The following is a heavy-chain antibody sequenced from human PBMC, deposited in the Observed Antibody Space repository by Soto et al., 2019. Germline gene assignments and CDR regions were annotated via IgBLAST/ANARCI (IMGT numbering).Heavy chain of an antibody. V-gene: IGHV2-5*01. CDR3: AHRPSYYYGYYFDY. J-gene: IGHJ4*02. CDR1: GFSLSTSGVG. CDR2: IYWNDDK. Sequence: QITLKESGPTLVKPTQTLTLTCTFSGFSLSTSGVGVGWIRQPPGKALEWLALIYWNDDKRYSPSLKSRLTITKDTSKNQVVLTMTNMDPVDTATYHCAHRPSYYYGYYFDYWGQGTLVTVSS. D-gene: IGHD3-10*01.